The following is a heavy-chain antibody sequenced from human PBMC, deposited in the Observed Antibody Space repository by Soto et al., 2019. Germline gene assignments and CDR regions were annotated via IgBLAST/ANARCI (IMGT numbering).Heavy chain of an antibody. D-gene: IGHD1-26*01. V-gene: IGHV2-5*02. J-gene: IGHJ4*02. CDR3: ARSSGRSRSFDS. Sequence: QITLKESGPTLVKPTQTLTLTCTLSGFSLSTSGVGVGWIRKPPGKALEWLALIYWDDDKRYSPSLNSSLTVTHNTPKTQVAMTMTNIDPVDTATYHCARSSGRSRSFDSLGQGTQVTVSS. CDR1: GFSLSTSGVG. CDR2: IYWDDDK.